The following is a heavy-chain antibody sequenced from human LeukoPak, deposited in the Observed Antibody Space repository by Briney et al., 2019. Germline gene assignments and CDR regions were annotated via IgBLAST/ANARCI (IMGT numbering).Heavy chain of an antibody. D-gene: IGHD1-1*01. Sequence: GGSLRGSCAASGFTISSDEMNWWRQGAGKGLERGSYISSSGSTIYYADSVKGRLTISRDNAKNSLYLQMNSLRAEDTAVYYCARDRAPSGWGQGTLVTVSS. J-gene: IGHJ4*02. V-gene: IGHV3-48*03. CDR3: ARDRAPSG. CDR2: ISSSGSTI. CDR1: GFTISSDE.